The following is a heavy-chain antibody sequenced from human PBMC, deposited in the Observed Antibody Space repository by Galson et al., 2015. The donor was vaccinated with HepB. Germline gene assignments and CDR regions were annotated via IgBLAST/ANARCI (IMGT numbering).Heavy chain of an antibody. Sequence: SLRLSCAASGFTFSSYWMRWVRQAPGKGLEWVANITQDGSGKYYVDSVKGRFTISRDNAKNSLYLQMNSLRAEDTAMYYRERGGVAATLFFPSYYVDYLGQGTLRTVSS. CDR2: ITQDGSGK. CDR3: ERGGVAATLFFPSYYVDY. CDR1: GFTFSSYW. V-gene: IGHV3-7*03. D-gene: IGHD2-15*01. J-gene: IGHJ4*02.